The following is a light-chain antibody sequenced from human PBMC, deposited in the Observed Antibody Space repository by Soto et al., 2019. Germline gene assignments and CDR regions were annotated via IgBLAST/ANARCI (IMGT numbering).Light chain of an antibody. CDR3: QRYGSSPPHT. V-gene: IGKV3-20*01. CDR1: QSVRNNY. Sequence: EIVLTQSPGTLSLSPGEGATLSCRASQSVRNNYLAWYQQKPGQAPRLLISGASSRATGVPDRFSGSGSGTDFTLPISRLESEDFAVYYCQRYGSSPPHTFGQGTRLEIK. CDR2: GAS. J-gene: IGKJ2*01.